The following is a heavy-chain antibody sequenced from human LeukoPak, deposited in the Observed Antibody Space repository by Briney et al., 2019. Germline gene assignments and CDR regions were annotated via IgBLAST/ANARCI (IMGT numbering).Heavy chain of an antibody. V-gene: IGHV3-74*01. CDR1: GFTFSSYW. D-gene: IGHD4-23*01. Sequence: GGSLRLSCAASGFTFSSYWMHWVRQAPGKGLVWVSRINSDGSSTSYADSVKGRFTISGDNAKNSLYLQMNSLRAEDTAVYYCARPTVVTGVDAFDIWGQGTMVTVSS. CDR2: INSDGSST. CDR3: ARPTVVTGVDAFDI. J-gene: IGHJ3*02.